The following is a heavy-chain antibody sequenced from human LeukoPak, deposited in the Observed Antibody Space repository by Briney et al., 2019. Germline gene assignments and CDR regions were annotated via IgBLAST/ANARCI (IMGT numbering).Heavy chain of an antibody. CDR3: AKRGVVIRVILVGFHKEAYYFDS. CDR1: GFSCSSYA. J-gene: IGHJ4*02. CDR2: ISDSGGST. D-gene: IGHD3-22*01. V-gene: IGHV3-23*01. Sequence: GGSLRLSCAASGFSCSSYAMNWVRQAPGKGLEWVAGISDSGGSTNYADSVKGRFTISRDNPKNTLYLQMNSLRAEDTAVYFCAKRGVVIRVILVGFHKEAYYFDSWGQGALVTVSS.